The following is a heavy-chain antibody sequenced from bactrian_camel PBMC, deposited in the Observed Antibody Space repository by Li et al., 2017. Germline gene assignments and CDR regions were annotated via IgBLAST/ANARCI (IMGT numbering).Heavy chain of an antibody. CDR2: ISSNGTT. CDR1: GFTLDDDD. J-gene: IGHJ6*01. CDR3: AADHGTSRSSCTVVAATQYWVYDL. V-gene: IGHV3S55*01. Sequence: HVQLVESGGGEVQAGGSLRLSCTASGFTLDDDDMGWYRQTPGDECDLVATISSNGTTYYADSATGRFTISQDRAKDTVYLQMNSLKPEDTAMYYCAADHGTSRSSCTVVAATQYWVYDLLGFGDPGHRL. D-gene: IGHD6*01.